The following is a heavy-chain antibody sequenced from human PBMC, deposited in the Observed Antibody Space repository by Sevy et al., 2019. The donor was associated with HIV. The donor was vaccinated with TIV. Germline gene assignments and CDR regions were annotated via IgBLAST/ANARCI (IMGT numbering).Heavy chain of an antibody. CDR2: IKSKTDGGTT. CDR3: TTSLSGDGLLSSYYYYGMDV. V-gene: IGHV3-15*01. Sequence: GGSLRLSCAASGFTFSNAWMSWVRQAPGKGLEWVGRIKSKTDGGTTDYAAPVKGRFTISRDDSKNTLYLQMNSLKTEETAVYYCTTSLSGDGLLSSYYYYGMDVWGQGTTVTVSS. D-gene: IGHD7-27*01. J-gene: IGHJ6*02. CDR1: GFTFSNAW.